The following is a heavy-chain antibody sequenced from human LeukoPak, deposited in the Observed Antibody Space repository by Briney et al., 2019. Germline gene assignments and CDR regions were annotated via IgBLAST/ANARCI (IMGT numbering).Heavy chain of an antibody. CDR2: VNPNNGGV. V-gene: IGHV1-2*02. CDR1: GFTFTGYY. Sequence: ASMKLSCKASGFTFTGYYIHWVRQAPGQGLEWMGWVNPNNGGVNYAQMFQGRVTMTRDTSISTAYMELSRLRSDDTAVYYCARDWGYCSSTSCYTAFDIWGQGTMVTVSS. CDR3: ARDWGYCSSTSCYTAFDI. D-gene: IGHD2-2*02. J-gene: IGHJ3*02.